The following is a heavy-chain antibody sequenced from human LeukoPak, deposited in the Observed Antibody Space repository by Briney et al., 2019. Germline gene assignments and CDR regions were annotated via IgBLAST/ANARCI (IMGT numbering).Heavy chain of an antibody. J-gene: IGHJ4*02. D-gene: IGHD3-16*01. CDR3: ARGLGGFDH. Sequence: SQTLPLTCPRSLCSVSRNILPGHCLPQSPARGLEGLGRTYYRCQWYNQYGVSVNSRFTISTDTPKNQFSLQLNSVTPEDTAAYYCARGLGGFDHWGQGTLVTVSS. V-gene: IGHV6-1*01. CDR1: LCSVSRNILP. CDR2: TYYRCQWYN.